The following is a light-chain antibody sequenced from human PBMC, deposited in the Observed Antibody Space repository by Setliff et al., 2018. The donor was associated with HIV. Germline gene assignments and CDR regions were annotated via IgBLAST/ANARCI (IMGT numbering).Light chain of an antibody. V-gene: IGLV2-14*03. CDR1: SSDIGAFDF. J-gene: IGLJ1*01. CDR3: ASYANSDVFI. CDR2: DAT. Sequence: QSVLTQPASVSGSPGQSITVSCTGTSSDIGAFDFVSWYRQHPGKAPELMIYDATNRPSGVSHRFSGSKSGNTASLTISGLQAEDEADYYCASYANSDVFIFGSGTKVTVL.